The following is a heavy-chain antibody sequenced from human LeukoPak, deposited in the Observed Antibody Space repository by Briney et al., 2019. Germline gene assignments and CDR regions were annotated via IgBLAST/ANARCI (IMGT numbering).Heavy chain of an antibody. J-gene: IGHJ6*03. CDR1: GYTFTSYD. V-gene: IGHV1-8*01. CDR3: ARVHGYYYYMDV. CDR2: MNPNSGNT. Sequence: ASVKVSCKASGYTFTSYDINWVRQATGQGLEWMGWMNPNSGNTGYAQKFQGRVTMTRNTSISTAYMELSSLRSEDTAVYYCARVHGYYYYMDVWGKGTTVTISS.